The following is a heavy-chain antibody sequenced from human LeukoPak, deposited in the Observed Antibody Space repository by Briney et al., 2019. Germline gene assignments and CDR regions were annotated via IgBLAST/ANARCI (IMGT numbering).Heavy chain of an antibody. CDR3: ARGGQAVADWGNNWFDP. CDR1: GYTFTSYY. D-gene: IGHD6-19*01. V-gene: IGHV1-46*01. Sequence: ASVKVSCKASGYTFTSYYMRWVRQAPGQGLEWMGIINPSGGSTSYAQKFQGRVTMTRDMSTSTVYMELSSLRSEDTAVYYCARGGQAVADWGNNWFDPWGQGTLVTVSS. J-gene: IGHJ5*02. CDR2: INPSGGST.